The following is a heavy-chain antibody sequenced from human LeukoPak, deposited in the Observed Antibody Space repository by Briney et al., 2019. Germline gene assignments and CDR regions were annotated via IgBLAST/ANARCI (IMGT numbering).Heavy chain of an antibody. D-gene: IGHD4-23*01. J-gene: IGHJ6*03. Sequence: SETLSLTCALYGGSFSGYYWSWIRQPPGKGLEWIGEINRSGSTNYNPSLKSRVTISVDTSKNQFSLKLSSVTAADTAVYYCARALKGTTVVGFYYYYYMDVWGKGTTVTVSS. V-gene: IGHV4-34*01. CDR3: ARALKGTTVVGFYYYYYMDV. CDR1: GGSFSGYY. CDR2: INRSGST.